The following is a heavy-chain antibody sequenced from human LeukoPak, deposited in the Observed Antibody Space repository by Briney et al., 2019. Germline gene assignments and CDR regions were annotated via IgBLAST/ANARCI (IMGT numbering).Heavy chain of an antibody. CDR3: ARSPQFYGSGKGMDV. V-gene: IGHV3-23*01. D-gene: IGHD3-10*01. CDR1: GFTFSSYA. J-gene: IGHJ6*02. CDR2: ISGSGGST. Sequence: GGSLRLSCAASGFTFSSYAMSWVRQAPGKGPEWVSAISGSGGSTYYADSVKGRFTISRDNSKNTLYLQMNSLRAEDTAVYYCARSPQFYGSGKGMDVWGQGTTVTVSS.